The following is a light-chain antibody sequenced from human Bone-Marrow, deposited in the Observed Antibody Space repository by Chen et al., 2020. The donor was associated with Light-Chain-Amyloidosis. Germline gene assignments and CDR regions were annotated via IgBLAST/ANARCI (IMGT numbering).Light chain of an antibody. CDR1: SSNFGSNY. CDR2: SNN. V-gene: IGLV1-47*01. Sequence: QSVLTQPPSASGTPGQRFTISCSGSSSNFGSNYVYWYQQLPGTAPKLLIYSNNQRPSGVPDRFSGSKSGTSASLAISGLRSEDEADYYCAAWDDRLSGWVFGGGTKLTVL. CDR3: AAWDDRLSGWV. J-gene: IGLJ3*02.